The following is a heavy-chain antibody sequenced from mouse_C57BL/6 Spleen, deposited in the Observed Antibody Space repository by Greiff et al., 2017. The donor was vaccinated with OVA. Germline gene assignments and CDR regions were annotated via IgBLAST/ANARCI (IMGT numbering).Heavy chain of an antibody. CDR3: ARQGYYGSSGNYFDY. CDR2: IFPGSGST. Sequence: QVQLKESGPELVKPGASVKISCKASGYTFTDYYINWVKQRPGQGLEWIGWIFPGSGSTYYNEKFKGKATLTVDKSSSTAYMLLSSLTSEDSAVYFCARQGYYGSSGNYFDYWGQGTTLTVSS. CDR1: GYTFTDYY. J-gene: IGHJ2*01. V-gene: IGHV1-75*01. D-gene: IGHD1-1*01.